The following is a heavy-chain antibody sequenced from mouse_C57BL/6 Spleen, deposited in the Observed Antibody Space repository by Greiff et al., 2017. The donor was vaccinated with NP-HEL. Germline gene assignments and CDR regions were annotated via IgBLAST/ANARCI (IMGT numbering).Heavy chain of an antibody. CDR1: GYTFTSYW. CDR3: ARRGPTVVASQGYLDV. Sequence: QVQLQQPGAELVKPGASVKLSCKASGYTFTSYWMHWVKQRPGQGLEWIGMIHPNSGSTNYNEKFKSKATLTVDKSSSTAYMQLSSLTSEDSAVYYCARRGPTVVASQGYLDVWGTGTTVTVSS. J-gene: IGHJ1*03. D-gene: IGHD1-1*01. CDR2: IHPNSGST. V-gene: IGHV1-64*01.